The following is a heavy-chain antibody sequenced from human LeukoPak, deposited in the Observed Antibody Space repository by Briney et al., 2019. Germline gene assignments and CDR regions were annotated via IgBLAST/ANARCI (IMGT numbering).Heavy chain of an antibody. CDR1: GFTFSSYA. V-gene: IGHV3-23*01. J-gene: IGHJ4*02. CDR2: ISGSGNST. D-gene: IGHD3-16*01. CDR3: ARNWGYHDF. Sequence: PGGSLRLSCVASGFTFSSYAMSWVRQAPGKGLEWVSAISGSGNSTYYADSVKGRFTISRDNSKNTLYLQMNSLRAEDTAVYYCARNWGYHDFWGQGTLVTVSS.